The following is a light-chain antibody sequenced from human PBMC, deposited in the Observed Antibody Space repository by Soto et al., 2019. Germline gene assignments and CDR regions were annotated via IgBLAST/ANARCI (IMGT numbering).Light chain of an antibody. Sequence: DIVLTQSPGTLSLSPGERATLSCRASQSVISNFLAWYQQKPGQPPSLLIYGASSRASGIPDRFSGSGSGTDFIPTISRLEPEDFAVYYCQQYGSSPLTFGGGTKVEIK. J-gene: IGKJ4*01. CDR3: QQYGSSPLT. V-gene: IGKV3-20*01. CDR1: QSVISNF. CDR2: GAS.